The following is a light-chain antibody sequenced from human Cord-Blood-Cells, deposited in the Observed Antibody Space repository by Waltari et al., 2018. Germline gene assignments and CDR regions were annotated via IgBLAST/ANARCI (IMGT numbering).Light chain of an antibody. Sequence: QVTQSPSSPSASVGERGTLTCQASQDISNYLNWYQQKPGKAPKLLIYDASNLETGVPSRFSGSGSGTDFTFTISSLQPEDIATYYCQQYDNLPLTFGGGTKVEIK. J-gene: IGKJ4*01. CDR3: QQYDNLPLT. CDR2: DAS. CDR1: QDISNY. V-gene: IGKV1-33*01.